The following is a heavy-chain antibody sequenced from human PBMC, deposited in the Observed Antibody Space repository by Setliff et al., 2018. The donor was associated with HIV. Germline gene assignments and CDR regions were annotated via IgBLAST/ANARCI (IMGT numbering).Heavy chain of an antibody. Sequence: GESLTISCKASGYSFTIYWIGWVRQMPGKGLEWMGVIYPGDSDTRYSPSFQGQVTISADKSITTAYVQWSSLKASDTAMYYCATWTRAETSENFQHWGQGTLVTVSS. CDR2: IYPGDSDT. D-gene: IGHD4-17*01. J-gene: IGHJ1*01. CDR1: GYSFTIYW. V-gene: IGHV5-51*01. CDR3: ATWTRAETSENFQH.